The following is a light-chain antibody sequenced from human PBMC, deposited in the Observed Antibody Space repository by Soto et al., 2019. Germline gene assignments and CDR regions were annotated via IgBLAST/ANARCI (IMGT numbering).Light chain of an antibody. Sequence: DIVMTQSPDSLAVSLGERATINCKSSQSVLYSSNNKNYLAWYQQKPGQSPKLLIYWASTRESGVPDRFSGSGSGTDFTLTVSRLQAEDVAVYYCQQYYSAPHTFGQGTKLEI. V-gene: IGKV4-1*01. CDR2: WAS. CDR1: QSVLYSSNNKNY. J-gene: IGKJ2*01. CDR3: QQYYSAPHT.